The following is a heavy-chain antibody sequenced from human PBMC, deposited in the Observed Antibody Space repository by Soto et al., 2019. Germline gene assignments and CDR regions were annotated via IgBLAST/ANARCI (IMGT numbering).Heavy chain of an antibody. J-gene: IGHJ4*02. CDR1: GGSISSYY. V-gene: IGHV4-39*01. D-gene: IGHD5-12*01. Sequence: SETLSLTCTVSGGSISSYYWGWIRQPPGKGLEWIGSIYYSGSTYYNPSLKSRVTISVDTSKNQFSLKLSSVTAADTAVYYCARHSGDGYKPFDYWGQGTLVTVSS. CDR3: ARHSGDGYKPFDY. CDR2: IYYSGST.